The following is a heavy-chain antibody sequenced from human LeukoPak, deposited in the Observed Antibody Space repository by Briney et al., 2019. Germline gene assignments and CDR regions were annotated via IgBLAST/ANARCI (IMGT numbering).Heavy chain of an antibody. CDR3: ARGSYYYGSGSYCNVVY. CDR1: GYTFTSYD. D-gene: IGHD3-10*01. J-gene: IGHJ4*02. V-gene: IGHV1-8*01. CDR2: MNPNSGNT. Sequence: ASVKVSCKASGYTFTSYDINWVRQAPGQGLEWMGWMNPNSGNTGYAQKFQGRVTMTRNTSISTAYMELSSLRSEDTAVYYCARGSYYYGSGSYCNVVYWGQGTLVTVSS.